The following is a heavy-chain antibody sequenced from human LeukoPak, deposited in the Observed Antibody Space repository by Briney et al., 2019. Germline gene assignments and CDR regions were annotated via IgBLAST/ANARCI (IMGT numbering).Heavy chain of an antibody. D-gene: IGHD3-22*01. V-gene: IGHV4-34*01. J-gene: IGHJ3*02. Sequence: SETLSLTCAVYGGSFSGYYWSWIRQPPGKGLEWIGEINHSGSTYYNPSLKSRVTISVDTSKNQFSLKLSSVTAADTAVYYCARATPMIVVATGAFDIWGQGTMVTVSS. CDR2: INHSGST. CDR3: ARATPMIVVATGAFDI. CDR1: GGSFSGYY.